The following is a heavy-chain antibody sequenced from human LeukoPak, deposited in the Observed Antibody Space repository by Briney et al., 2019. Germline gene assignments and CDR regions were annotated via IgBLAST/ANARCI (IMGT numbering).Heavy chain of an antibody. CDR1: GYTFTSYG. D-gene: IGHD3-3*01. J-gene: IGHJ4*02. CDR2: ISAYNGNT. Sequence: ASVEVSCKASGYTFTSYGISWVRQAPGQGLEWMGWISAYNGNTNYAQKLQGRVTMTTDTSTSTAYMELRSLRSDDTAVYYCARTITIFGVVPGDYWGQGTLVTVSS. V-gene: IGHV1-18*01. CDR3: ARTITIFGVVPGDY.